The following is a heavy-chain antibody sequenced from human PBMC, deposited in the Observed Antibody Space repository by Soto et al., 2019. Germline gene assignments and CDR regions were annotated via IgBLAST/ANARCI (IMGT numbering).Heavy chain of an antibody. D-gene: IGHD2-21*02. Sequence: SETLSLTCTVSGGSISSSSYYWGWIRQPPGKGLEWIGSIYYSGSTYYNPSLKSRVTISVDTSKNQFSLKLSSVTAADTAVYYCERRGAYCGGDCYSNRFDPWGQGTLVTVSS. CDR2: IYYSGST. CDR3: ERRGAYCGGDCYSNRFDP. J-gene: IGHJ5*02. CDR1: GGSISSSSYY. V-gene: IGHV4-39*01.